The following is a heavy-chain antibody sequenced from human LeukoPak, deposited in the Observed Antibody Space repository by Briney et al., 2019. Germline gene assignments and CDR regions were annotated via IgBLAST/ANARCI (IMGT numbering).Heavy chain of an antibody. V-gene: IGHV1-69*04. CDR1: GGTFSSYA. Sequence: GSSVKDSCKASGGTFSSYAISWVRQAPGQGLEWMGRIIPILGIANYAQKFQGRVTITADKSTSTAYMELSSLRSEDTAVYYCARAGYCSSTSCYGPAYYYYYGMDVWGQGTTVTVSS. CDR3: ARAGYCSSTSCYGPAYYYYYGMDV. J-gene: IGHJ6*02. D-gene: IGHD2-2*03. CDR2: IIPILGIA.